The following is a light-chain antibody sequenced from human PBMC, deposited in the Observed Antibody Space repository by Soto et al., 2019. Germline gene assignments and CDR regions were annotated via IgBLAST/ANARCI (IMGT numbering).Light chain of an antibody. J-gene: IGKJ1*01. V-gene: IGKV3-20*01. CDR2: GAS. CDR3: QQYETSPRT. Sequence: EIVLTQSPGTLSLSPGERATLSCRASQSVSNNYLAWYQQKPGQAPRLLIYGASSRATGIPDRFSGSESGTDFTLTISRLEPEDFAVYYCQQYETSPRTFGQGTKVDIK. CDR1: QSVSNNY.